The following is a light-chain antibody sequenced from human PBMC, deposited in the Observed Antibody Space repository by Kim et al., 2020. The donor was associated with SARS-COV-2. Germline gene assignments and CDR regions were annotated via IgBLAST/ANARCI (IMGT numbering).Light chain of an antibody. CDR2: YNN. V-gene: IGLV1-40*01. CDR1: SSNVGAGFD. J-gene: IGLJ3*02. CDR3: QSYDSSLSGWV. Sequence: QRVTISCTGSSSNVGAGFDVHWYQHLPGRAPKLLVYYNNNRPSGVPDRFSGSKSGTSASLAITGLQAEDEADYYCQSYDSSLSGWVFGGGTQLTVL.